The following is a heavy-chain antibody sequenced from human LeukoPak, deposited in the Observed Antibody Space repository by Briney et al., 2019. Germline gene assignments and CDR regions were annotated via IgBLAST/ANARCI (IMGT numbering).Heavy chain of an antibody. CDR2: INHSGST. CDR1: GGSFSDYY. J-gene: IGHJ4*02. CDR3: ARVGTYTSSWYRFKYFDY. Sequence: SETLSLTCGVRGGSFSDYYWSWIRQSPGVGLEWIGEINHSGSTNYNPSLKSRVTISVDTPKNQFSLKLSSLTAAVTAVYYCARVGTYTSSWYRFKYFDYWGQGTLVTVSS. V-gene: IGHV4-34*01. D-gene: IGHD6-13*01.